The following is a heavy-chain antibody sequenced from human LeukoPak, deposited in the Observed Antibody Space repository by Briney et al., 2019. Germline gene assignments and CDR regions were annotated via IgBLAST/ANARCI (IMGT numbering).Heavy chain of an antibody. CDR2: IWNDGGNK. CDR3: AGSIAVAGTIDY. D-gene: IGHD6-19*01. Sequence: PGGSLRLSCAPSGFTSSIYGMHWVRQAPGKGLEWGSVIWNDGGNKYYASSGKGEFTISRDNSKNMLYLQVNCLRAEDTAVYYCAGSIAVAGTIDYWGQGTLVTVSS. J-gene: IGHJ4*02. CDR1: GFTSSIYG. V-gene: IGHV3-33*01.